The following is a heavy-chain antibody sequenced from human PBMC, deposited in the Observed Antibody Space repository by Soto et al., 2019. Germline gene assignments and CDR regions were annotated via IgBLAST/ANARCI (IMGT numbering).Heavy chain of an antibody. J-gene: IGHJ3*02. CDR2: IIPLCGST. D-gene: IGHD2-2*01. CDR1: GGIFSTYA. Sequence: SVKVSCKASGGIFSTYAMSWLRQAPGQGLEWMGGIIPLCGSTNYAQKFQGRVTMTRDKSTSTVYMELSSLRSEDTAVYYCARVAPYCSSTSCYYDAFDIWGQGTMVTVSS. CDR3: ARVAPYCSSTSCYYDAFDI. V-gene: IGHV1-69*05.